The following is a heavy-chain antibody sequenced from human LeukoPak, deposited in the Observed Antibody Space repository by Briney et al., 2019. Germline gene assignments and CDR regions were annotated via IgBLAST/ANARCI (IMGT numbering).Heavy chain of an antibody. CDR1: GFTFGSHW. V-gene: IGHV3-7*01. D-gene: IGHD3-9*01. J-gene: IGHJ4*02. CDR3: ARWIYDSLTGYYIDY. CDR2: IQPDGTAK. Sequence: GGSLRLSCAASGFTFGSHWMTWVRQAPGMGLEWVANIQPDGTAKEFVGSVKGRFSIPRDNAENSLYLQMNSLRAEDTAVYYCARWIYDSLTGYYIDYWGQGTLVAVSS.